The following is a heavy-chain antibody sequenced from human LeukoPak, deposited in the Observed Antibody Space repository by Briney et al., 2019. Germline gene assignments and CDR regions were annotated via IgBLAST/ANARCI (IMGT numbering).Heavy chain of an antibody. Sequence: GGSPGLSCAASGFTFSTYGMHWVRQAPGKGLEWVAFIRYDGSNKYYADSVKGRFTISRDNAKNSLYLQMNSLRAEDTAVYYCAKARWDYYGSAAPFDYWGQGTLVTVSS. D-gene: IGHD3-10*01. CDR2: IRYDGSNK. CDR1: GFTFSTYG. J-gene: IGHJ4*02. CDR3: AKARWDYYGSAAPFDY. V-gene: IGHV3-30*02.